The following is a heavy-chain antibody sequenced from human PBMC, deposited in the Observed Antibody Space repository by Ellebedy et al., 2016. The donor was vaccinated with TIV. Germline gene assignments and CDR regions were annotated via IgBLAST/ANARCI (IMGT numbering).Heavy chain of an antibody. V-gene: IGHV3-33*08. CDR2: IWYDGSNK. CDR3: ARDRSSGWYYFDY. D-gene: IGHD6-19*01. CDR1: GFTFSGYG. Sequence: PGGSLRLSCAVSGFTFSGYGMHWVRQAPGKGLEWVAVIWYDGSNKYYADSVKGRFTISRDNSKNTLYLQMNSLRVEDTAVYYCARDRSSGWYYFDYWGQGNLVTVSS. J-gene: IGHJ4*02.